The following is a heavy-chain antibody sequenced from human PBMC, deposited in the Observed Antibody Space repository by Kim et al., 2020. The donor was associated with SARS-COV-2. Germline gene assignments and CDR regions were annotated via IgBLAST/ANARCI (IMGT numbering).Heavy chain of an antibody. CDR3: ARAPYCSGGSCYFDY. J-gene: IGHJ4*02. CDR2: ISSSSSTI. V-gene: IGHV3-48*02. CDR1: GFTFNSYN. Sequence: GGSLRLSCAASGFTFNSYNMNWVRRAPGKGLEWVSYISSSSSTIYYADSVKGRFTISRDNAKNSLYLQMNSLRDEDTAVYYCARAPYCSGGSCYFDYWGQGTLVTVSS. D-gene: IGHD2-15*01.